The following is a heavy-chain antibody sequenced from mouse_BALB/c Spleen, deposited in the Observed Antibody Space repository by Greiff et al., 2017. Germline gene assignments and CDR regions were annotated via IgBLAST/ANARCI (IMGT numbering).Heavy chain of an antibody. CDR3: ARRENYYGSSYDY. Sequence: EVKLMESGPGLVKPSQSLSLTCTVTGYSITSDYAWNWIRQFPGNKLEWMGYISYSGSTSYNPSLKSRISITRDTSKNQFFLQLNSVTTEDTATYYCARRENYYGSSYDYWGQGTTLTVSS. CDR2: ISYSGST. V-gene: IGHV3-2*02. D-gene: IGHD1-1*01. J-gene: IGHJ2*01. CDR1: GYSITSDYA.